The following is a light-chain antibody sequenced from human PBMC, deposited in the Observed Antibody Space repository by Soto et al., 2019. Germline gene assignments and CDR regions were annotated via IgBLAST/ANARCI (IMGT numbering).Light chain of an antibody. V-gene: IGKV1-5*03. CDR1: QSIHTW. J-gene: IGKJ1*01. CDR3: QHYDSPWT. CDR2: KAS. Sequence: DIQMTQSPSTLSASVGDRVTITCRASQSIHTWLAWYQQKPGKAPKLLIYKASNLENGVPLRFSGSGSGTEFTLTISSLQSDDFATYYGQHYDSPWTFGQGTRVEIK.